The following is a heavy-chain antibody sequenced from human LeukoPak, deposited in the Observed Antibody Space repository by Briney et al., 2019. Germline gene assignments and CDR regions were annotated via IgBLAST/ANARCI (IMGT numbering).Heavy chain of an antibody. CDR3: ARDFHDPSLNWFDP. J-gene: IGHJ5*02. Sequence: PSETLSLTCTVSGGSISSSSYYWGWIRQPPGKGLEWIGSIYYSGSTYYNPSLKSRVTISVDTSKNQFSLKLSSVTAADTAVYYCARDFHDPSLNWFDPWGQGTLVTVSS. D-gene: IGHD2-2*01. CDR1: GGSISSSSYY. V-gene: IGHV4-39*07. CDR2: IYYSGST.